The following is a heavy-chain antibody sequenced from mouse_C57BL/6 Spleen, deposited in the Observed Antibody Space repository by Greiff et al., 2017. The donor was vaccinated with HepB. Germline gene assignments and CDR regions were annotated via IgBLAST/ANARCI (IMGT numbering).Heavy chain of an antibody. D-gene: IGHD1-1*01. V-gene: IGHV1-7*01. Sequence: QVQLKESGAELAKPGASVKLSCKASGYTFTSYWMHWVKQRPGQGLEWIGYINPSSGYTKYNQKFKDKATLTADKSYSTAYMQLSSLTYEDSAVYYCARRERGTTVVDYWGQGTTLTVSS. J-gene: IGHJ2*01. CDR2: INPSSGYT. CDR3: ARRERGTTVVDY. CDR1: GYTFTSYW.